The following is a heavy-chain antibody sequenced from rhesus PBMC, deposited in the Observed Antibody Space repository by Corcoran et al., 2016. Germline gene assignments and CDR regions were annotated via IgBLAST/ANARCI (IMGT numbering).Heavy chain of an antibody. Sequence: QVQLQESGPGRVKPSETLPLTCAVSGGSISSSNWWSWIRQSPGKGLVWIGYIYGGSGSTRYAPSLQSRVTISTDTSKNQFSLKLSSVTAADTAVYYCARRLATVTLSYFDYWGQGVLVTVSS. V-gene: IGHV4S7*01. D-gene: IGHD5-36*02. CDR1: GGSISSSNW. CDR3: ARRLATVTLSYFDY. J-gene: IGHJ4*01. CDR2: IYGGSGST.